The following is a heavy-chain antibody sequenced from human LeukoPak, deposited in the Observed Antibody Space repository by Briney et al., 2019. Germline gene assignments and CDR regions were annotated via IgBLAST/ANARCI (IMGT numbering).Heavy chain of an antibody. CDR2: IKTDGSST. J-gene: IGHJ4*02. CDR1: GFTFSSYW. Sequence: QPGGSLRLSCAASGFTFSSYWMHWVRQAPGKGLVWVSHIKTDGSSTNYAESVKGRFTISRDNAKNTVYLQMNSLRAEDTAVYYCAKIPQVAIFSVPNFDYWGQGTLVTVSS. CDR3: AKIPQVAIFSVPNFDY. V-gene: IGHV3-74*01. D-gene: IGHD3-3*01.